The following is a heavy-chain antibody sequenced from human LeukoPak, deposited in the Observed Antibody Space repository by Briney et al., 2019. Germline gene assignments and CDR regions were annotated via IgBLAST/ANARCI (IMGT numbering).Heavy chain of an antibody. CDR2: IDPSESYT. V-gene: IGHV5-10-1*01. Sequence: GEALQISWKGSGHSFISYWISWVRQMPGKGLEGMGRIDPSESYTNYNPSFQGHVNISADKSITTASLQSSSLKASDTAIYYCATSNNWGKFSWGQGTLVTVSS. D-gene: IGHD7-27*01. CDR3: ATSNNWGKFS. J-gene: IGHJ5*02. CDR1: GHSFISYW.